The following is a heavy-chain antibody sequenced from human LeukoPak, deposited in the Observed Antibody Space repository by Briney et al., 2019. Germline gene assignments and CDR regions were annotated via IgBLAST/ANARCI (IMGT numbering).Heavy chain of an antibody. V-gene: IGHV3-20*04. CDR2: INWNGGST. CDR3: ARSSSGYDLGALDY. J-gene: IGHJ4*02. D-gene: IGHD5-12*01. Sequence: GGSLRLSCAASGFTFDDCGMSWVRQAPGKGLEWVSGINWNGGSTGYADSVKSRFTISRDNAKNSLYLQMNSLRAEDTALYYCARSSSGYDLGALDYWGQGTLVTVSS. CDR1: GFTFDDCG.